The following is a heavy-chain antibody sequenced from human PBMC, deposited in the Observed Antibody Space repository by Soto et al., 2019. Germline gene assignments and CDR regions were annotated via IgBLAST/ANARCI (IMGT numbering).Heavy chain of an antibody. CDR2: INGSGGST. J-gene: IGHJ2*01. CDR3: AKDRGSDWSQSYFDY. D-gene: IGHD3-9*01. V-gene: IGHV3-23*01. CDR1: GFTFSSYA. Sequence: EVQLLESGGGFIQPGGSLRLSCAASGFTFSSYAMSWVRQAPGKGLEWVSGINGSGGSTYYADSVKGRFSISRDNSKKTLYLQMNSLRAEDTAVYYCAKDRGSDWSQSYFDYWGRGALVTVSS.